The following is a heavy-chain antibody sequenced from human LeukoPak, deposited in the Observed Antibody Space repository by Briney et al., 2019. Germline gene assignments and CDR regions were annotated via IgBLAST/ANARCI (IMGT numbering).Heavy chain of an antibody. CDR2: IYHSGST. D-gene: IGHD4-17*01. Sequence: SETLSLTCTVSGYSISSGYYWGWIRQPPGKGLEWIGSIYHSGSTYYNPSLKSRVTISVDTSKNQFSLKLSSVTAADTAVYYCARAGTNLGDYDFWGQGTLVTVSS. CDR3: ARAGTNLGDYDF. J-gene: IGHJ4*02. CDR1: GYSISSGYY. V-gene: IGHV4-38-2*02.